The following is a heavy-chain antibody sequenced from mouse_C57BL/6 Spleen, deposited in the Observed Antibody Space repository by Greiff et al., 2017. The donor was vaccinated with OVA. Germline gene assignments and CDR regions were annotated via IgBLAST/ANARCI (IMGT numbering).Heavy chain of an antibody. D-gene: IGHD1-1*01. CDR1: GFTFSSYT. CDR2: ISGGGGNT. Sequence: DVKLVESGGGLVKPGGSLKLSCAASGFTFSSYTMSWVRQTPEKRLEWVATISGGGGNTYYPDSVKGRFTISRDNAKNTLYLQMSSLRSEDTALYYCARENDYYGSSYVGYFDVWGTGTTVTVSS. V-gene: IGHV5-9*01. J-gene: IGHJ1*03. CDR3: ARENDYYGSSYVGYFDV.